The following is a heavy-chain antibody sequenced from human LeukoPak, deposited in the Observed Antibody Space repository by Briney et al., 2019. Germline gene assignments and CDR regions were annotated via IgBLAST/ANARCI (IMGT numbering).Heavy chain of an antibody. V-gene: IGHV1-3*01. CDR3: AISPRGWFGELFPSFHYGMDI. J-gene: IGHJ6*04. CDR1: GYTFTSYA. Sequence: ASVKVSCKASGYTFTSYAMHWVRQAPGQRLEWMGWINAGNGNTKYSQKFQGRVTITRDTSASTAYMELSSLRSEDTAVYYCAISPRGWFGELFPSFHYGMDIWGKGITVTVSS. D-gene: IGHD3-10*01. CDR2: INAGNGNT.